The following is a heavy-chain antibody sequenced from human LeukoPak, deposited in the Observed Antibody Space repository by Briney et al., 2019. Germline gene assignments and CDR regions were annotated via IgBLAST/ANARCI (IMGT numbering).Heavy chain of an antibody. CDR2: TNTYNGNT. V-gene: IGHV1-18*01. J-gene: IGHJ5*02. D-gene: IGHD3-22*01. CDR1: GYTLTSYG. Sequence: ASVRVSCKASGYTLTSYGISWVRQAPGQGLVCMGWTNTYNGNTNYAQNLQGRVTMTIDTSTSTAYMELRSLRSDDTAVYYCARAGSYYDGSGYDSWGQGTLVTVSS. CDR3: ARAGSYYDGSGYDS.